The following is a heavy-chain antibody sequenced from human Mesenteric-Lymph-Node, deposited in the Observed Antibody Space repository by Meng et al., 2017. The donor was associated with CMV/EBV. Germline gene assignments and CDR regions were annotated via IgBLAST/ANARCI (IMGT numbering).Heavy chain of an antibody. J-gene: IGHJ5*02. CDR3: ASVGIEYSSSGDWFDP. V-gene: IGHV5-51*01. Sequence: GESLKISCKGSGYSFTSYWIGWVRQMPGKGLEWMGIIYPGDSDTRYSPSFQGQVTISADKSISTAYLQWSSLKASDTAMYYCASVGIEYSSSGDWFDPWGQGTLVTVSS. D-gene: IGHD6-6*01. CDR2: IYPGDSDT. CDR1: GYSFTSYW.